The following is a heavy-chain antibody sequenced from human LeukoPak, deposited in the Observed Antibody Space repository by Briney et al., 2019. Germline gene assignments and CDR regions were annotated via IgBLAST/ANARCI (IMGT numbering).Heavy chain of an antibody. Sequence: SETLSLTCTVSGGSISSGGYYWSWIRQHPGKGLEWIGYIYYSGSTYYNPSLKSRVTIPVDTSKNQFSLKLSSVTAADTAVYYCASQGSSGYLTYFDYWGQGTLVTVSS. CDR1: GGSISSGGYY. CDR3: ASQGSSGYLTYFDY. CDR2: IYYSGST. J-gene: IGHJ4*02. V-gene: IGHV4-31*03. D-gene: IGHD3-22*01.